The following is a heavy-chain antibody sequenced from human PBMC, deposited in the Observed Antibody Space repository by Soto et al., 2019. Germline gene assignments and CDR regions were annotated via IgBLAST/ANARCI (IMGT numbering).Heavy chain of an antibody. CDR2: IWYDGSNK. J-gene: IGHJ3*02. V-gene: IGHV3-33*01. CDR1: GFTFSYYG. D-gene: IGHD6-13*01. CDR3: ARDSRRYGTSPQDGFDI. Sequence: QVQLVESGGGVVQPGRSLRLSCAASGFTFSYYGMHWVRQAPGKGLEWVATIWYDGSNKFYADSAKGRFTVSRDSSKNTLDLRMNSLRAEDTARYYWARDSRRYGTSPQDGFDIWAKGQWSPSLQ.